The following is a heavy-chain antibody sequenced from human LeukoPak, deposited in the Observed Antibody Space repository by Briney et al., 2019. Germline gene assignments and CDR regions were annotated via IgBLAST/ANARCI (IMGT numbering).Heavy chain of an antibody. J-gene: IGHJ5*02. CDR2: INHSGST. D-gene: IGHD4-17*01. CDR1: GGSFSGYY. V-gene: IGHV4-34*01. CDR3: ARDLHGRLRGVNWFDP. Sequence: SETPSLTCAVYGGSFSGYYWSWIRQPPGKGLEWIGEINHSGSTNYNPSLKSRVTISVDTSKNQFSLKLSSVTAADAAVYYCARDLHGRLRGVNWFDPWGQGTLVTVSS.